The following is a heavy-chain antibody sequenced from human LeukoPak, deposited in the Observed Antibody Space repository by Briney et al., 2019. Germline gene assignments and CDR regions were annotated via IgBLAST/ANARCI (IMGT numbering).Heavy chain of an antibody. CDR3: ARDPTAGYFDWLLYGDYFDY. V-gene: IGHV3-21*01. CDR2: ISSSSSYI. Sequence: GGSLRLSCAASGFTFSSYGMNWVRQAPGKGLEWVSSISSSSSYIYYADSVKGRFTISRDNAKNSLYLQMNSLRAEDTAVYYCARDPTAGYFDWLLYGDYFDYWGQGTLVTVSS. J-gene: IGHJ4*02. CDR1: GFTFSSYG. D-gene: IGHD3-9*01.